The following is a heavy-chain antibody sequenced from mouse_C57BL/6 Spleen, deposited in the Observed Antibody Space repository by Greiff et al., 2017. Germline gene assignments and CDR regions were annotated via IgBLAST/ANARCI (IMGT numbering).Heavy chain of an antibody. Sequence: VQLQQPGAELVMPGASVKLSCKASGYTFTSYWMHWVKQRPGQGLEWIGEIDPSDSYTNYNQKFKGKSTLTVDKSSSTAYMQLSSLTSEDSAVYYCASGRDSSYGAMDCWGQGTSVTVSS. D-gene: IGHD1-1*01. CDR3: ASGRDSSYGAMDC. CDR2: IDPSDSYT. V-gene: IGHV1-69*01. CDR1: GYTFTSYW. J-gene: IGHJ4*01.